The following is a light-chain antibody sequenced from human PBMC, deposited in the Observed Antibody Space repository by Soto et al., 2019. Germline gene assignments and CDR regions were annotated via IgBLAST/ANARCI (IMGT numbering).Light chain of an antibody. V-gene: IGKV1-33*01. CDR3: QQYENLLT. CDR1: QDISNY. Sequence: DIQMTQSPASLSASVGDRVTITCQASQDISNYLNWYQQKPGKAPKLLIYDASNLDRGVTSRFSGSGSGTDLTCTISSLQPEEIATYYFQQYENLLTFGGGTKVEIK. J-gene: IGKJ4*01. CDR2: DAS.